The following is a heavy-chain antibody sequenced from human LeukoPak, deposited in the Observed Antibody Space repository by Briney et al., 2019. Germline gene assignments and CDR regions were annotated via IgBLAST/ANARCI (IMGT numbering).Heavy chain of an antibody. CDR3: ARTTEYFQD. V-gene: IGHV3-66*01. CDR2: IYGGDST. CDR1: GFTFSSYA. Sequence: GGCLRLSCAASGFTFSSYAMSWVRQAPGKGLEWVSAIYGGDSTSYTDSVRVRFTISRDNSKNTVYLQMDSLRAEDTAVYYCARTTEYFQDWGQGTLVTVSS. J-gene: IGHJ1*01.